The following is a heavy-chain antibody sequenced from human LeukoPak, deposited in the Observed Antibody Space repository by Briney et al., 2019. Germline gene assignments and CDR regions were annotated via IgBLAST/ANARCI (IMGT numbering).Heavy chain of an antibody. CDR1: GYTFTGYY. J-gene: IGHJ4*02. Sequence: ASVKVSCKASGYTFTGYYMHWVRQAPGQGLEWMGWINPNSGGTNYAQKFQGRVTMTRDTSISTAYMELSRLRSDDTAVYYCARDLYYDSSGFFPDYWGQGTLVTVSS. CDR3: ARDLYYDSSGFFPDY. V-gene: IGHV1-2*02. D-gene: IGHD3-22*01. CDR2: INPNSGGT.